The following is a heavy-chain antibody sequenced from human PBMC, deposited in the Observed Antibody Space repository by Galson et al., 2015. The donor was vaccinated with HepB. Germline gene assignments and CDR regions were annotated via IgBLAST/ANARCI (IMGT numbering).Heavy chain of an antibody. Sequence: QSGAEVKKPGASLKISCQGSGYSFTDYWIGWVRQTPGKGLEWMGIIYPGDSDTRYSPSFQGQVTVSADKSTNTAYLQWSSLKASDTAIYFCARRNNGWENWGQGTLVTVSS. J-gene: IGHJ4*02. CDR1: GYSFTDYW. V-gene: IGHV5-51*03. CDR3: ARRNNGWEN. CDR2: IYPGDSDT. D-gene: IGHD6-19*01.